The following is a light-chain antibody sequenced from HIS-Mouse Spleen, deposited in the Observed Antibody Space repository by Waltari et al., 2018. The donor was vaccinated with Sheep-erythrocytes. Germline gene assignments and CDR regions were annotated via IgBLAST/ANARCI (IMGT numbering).Light chain of an antibody. CDR2: EGS. CDR3: CSYAGSYNHV. Sequence: QSALTQSASVSGSPGQSITISCTGTSSDVGSYNLVSWYQQHPGKAPKLMIYEGSKRPSGVSNRFSGSKSGNTASLTISGLQAEDEADYYCCSYAGSYNHVFATGTKVTVL. CDR1: SSDVGSYNL. J-gene: IGLJ1*01. V-gene: IGLV2-14*02.